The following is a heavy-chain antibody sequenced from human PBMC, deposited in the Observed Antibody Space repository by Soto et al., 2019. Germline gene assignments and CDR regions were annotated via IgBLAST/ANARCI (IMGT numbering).Heavy chain of an antibody. CDR3: ARVRISGLGYGMDV. D-gene: IGHD3-10*01. J-gene: IGHJ6*02. CDR1: GYTFTSYA. Sequence: QVQLVQSGAEVKKPGASVKVSCKASGYTFTSYAMHWVRQAPGQRLGWMGWINAGNGNTKYSQKFQGRVTITRDTSASTADMELSSLRSEDTAVYYCARVRISGLGYGMDVWGQGTTVTVSS. V-gene: IGHV1-3*01. CDR2: INAGNGNT.